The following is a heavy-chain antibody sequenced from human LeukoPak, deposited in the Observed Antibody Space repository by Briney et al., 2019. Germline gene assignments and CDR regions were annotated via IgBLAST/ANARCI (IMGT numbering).Heavy chain of an antibody. CDR2: ISGSGGST. D-gene: IGHD3-10*01. Sequence: PGGSLRLSCAASGFTFSDYYMSWIRQAPGKGLEWVSAISGSGGSTYYADSVKGRFTISRDNSKNTLYLQMNSLRAEDTAVYYCAKGGSGSYSGYYFDYWGQGTLVTVSS. V-gene: IGHV3-23*01. J-gene: IGHJ4*02. CDR3: AKGGSGSYSGYYFDY. CDR1: GFTFSDYY.